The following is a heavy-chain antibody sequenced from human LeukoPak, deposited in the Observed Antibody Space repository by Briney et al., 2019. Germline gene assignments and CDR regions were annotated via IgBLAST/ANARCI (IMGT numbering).Heavy chain of an antibody. CDR2: IRHDGNAK. Sequence: GGSLRLSCAASGFAFSDFWMSWVRQAPGKGLEWVANIRHDGNAKNYVPSVRGRFTISRDNAKNSLYLQMDSLTVEDAAVYYCATSHDSAGNDWGQGTLVTVSS. CDR1: GFAFSDFW. J-gene: IGHJ4*02. D-gene: IGHD2-15*01. CDR3: ATSHDSAGND. V-gene: IGHV3-7*01.